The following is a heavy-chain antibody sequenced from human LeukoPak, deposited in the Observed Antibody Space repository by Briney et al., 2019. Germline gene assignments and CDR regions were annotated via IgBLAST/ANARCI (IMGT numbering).Heavy chain of an antibody. CDR2: IYYSGST. D-gene: IGHD5-18*01. J-gene: IGHJ4*02. CDR3: AIGYSYGFDY. Sequence: SETLSLTCSVSGGSITTYYWSWIRQPPGKGLEWIGYIYYSGSTNYNPSLKSRVTISVDTSKNQFSLKLSSVTAADTAVYYCAIGYSYGFDYWGQGTLVTVSS. CDR1: GGSITTYY. V-gene: IGHV4-59*01.